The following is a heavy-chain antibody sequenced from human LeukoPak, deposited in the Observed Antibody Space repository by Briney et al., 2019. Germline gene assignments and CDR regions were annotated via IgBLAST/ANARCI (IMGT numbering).Heavy chain of an antibody. D-gene: IGHD5-12*01. Sequence: ASVKVSCKASGYTFTDYYIHWVRQAPGQGLEWMGWINPNSGGTKYAQKFQGRVTMTTDTSISTAYMEVSRLTSDDTAVYYCARDAHNGYEFHDWFDPWGQGALVTVSS. J-gene: IGHJ5*02. V-gene: IGHV1-2*02. CDR2: INPNSGGT. CDR3: ARDAHNGYEFHDWFDP. CDR1: GYTFTDYY.